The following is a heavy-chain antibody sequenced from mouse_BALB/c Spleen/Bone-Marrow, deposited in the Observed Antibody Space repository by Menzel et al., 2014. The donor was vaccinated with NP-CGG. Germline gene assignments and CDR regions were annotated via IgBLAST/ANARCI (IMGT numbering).Heavy chain of an antibody. CDR2: INPDSSTI. CDR1: GFDFSRYW. Sequence: EVQLQESGGGLVQPGGSLKLSCAASGFDFSRYWMSWVRQAPGKGLEWIGEINPDSSTINYTPPLKDKFIISRDNAKNTLYLQMSKVRSEDTALYYCARQGYYGKGDYWGQGTTLTVSS. V-gene: IGHV4-1*02. D-gene: IGHD2-1*01. J-gene: IGHJ2*01. CDR3: ARQGYYGKGDY.